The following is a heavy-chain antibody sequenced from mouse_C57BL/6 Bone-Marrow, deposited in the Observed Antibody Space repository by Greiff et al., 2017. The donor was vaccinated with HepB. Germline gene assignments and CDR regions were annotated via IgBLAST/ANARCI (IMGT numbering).Heavy chain of an antibody. J-gene: IGHJ3*01. D-gene: IGHD1-1*01. CDR3: TTLSYYYGSPWFAY. Sequence: DVKLQESGAELVRPGASVKLSCTASGFNIKDDYMHWVKQRPEQGLEWIGWIDPENGDTEYASKFQGKATITADTSSNTAYLQLSSLTSEDTAVYYCTTLSYYYGSPWFAYWGQGTLVTVSA. V-gene: IGHV14-4*01. CDR1: GFNIKDDY. CDR2: IDPENGDT.